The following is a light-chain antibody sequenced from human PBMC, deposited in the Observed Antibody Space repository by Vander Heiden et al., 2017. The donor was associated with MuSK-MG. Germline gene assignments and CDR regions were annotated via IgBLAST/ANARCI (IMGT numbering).Light chain of an antibody. CDR2: ASS. CDR1: QDIRSE. CDR3: LQDYNYPRT. Sequence: AIQMTQSPSSLSASVGDRVTITCRASQDIRSELGWFQQKAGEAPKLLIYASSTLESGVPSRFSGSGSGTEFTRTISSLQPEDFATYYCLQDYNYPRTFGQGTRVDIK. V-gene: IGKV1-6*01. J-gene: IGKJ1*01.